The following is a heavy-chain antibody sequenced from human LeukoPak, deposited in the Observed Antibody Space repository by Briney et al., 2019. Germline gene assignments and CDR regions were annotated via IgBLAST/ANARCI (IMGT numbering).Heavy chain of an antibody. CDR2: ISWNSGSI. CDR1: GFTFDDYA. V-gene: IGHV3-9*01. Sequence: PGRSLRLSCAASGFTFDDYAMHWVGQAPGKGLEWVSGISWNSGSIGYADSVKGRFTISRDNAKNSLYLQMNSLRAEDTALYYCAKDEGVMTTVAITWGQGTLVTVSS. D-gene: IGHD4-11*01. J-gene: IGHJ5*02. CDR3: AKDEGVMTTVAIT.